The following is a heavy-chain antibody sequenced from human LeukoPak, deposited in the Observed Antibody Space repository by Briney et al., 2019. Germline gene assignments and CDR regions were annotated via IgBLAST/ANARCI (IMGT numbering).Heavy chain of an antibody. CDR2: INHSGST. D-gene: IGHD1-26*01. CDR1: GGSFSGYY. Sequence: SETLSLTCAVYGGSFSGYYWSWIRQPPGKGLEWIGEINHSGSTNYNPSLKSRVTISVDTSKNQFSLKLSSVTAADTAVYFCAREFLGGSYLDYWGQGTLVTVSS. V-gene: IGHV4-34*01. J-gene: IGHJ4*02. CDR3: AREFLGGSYLDY.